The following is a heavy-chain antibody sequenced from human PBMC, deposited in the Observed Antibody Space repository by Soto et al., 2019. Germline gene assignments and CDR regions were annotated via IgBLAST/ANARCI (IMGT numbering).Heavy chain of an antibody. D-gene: IGHD3-22*01. Sequence: SLTLCLPCTVSGGSIISGDYYWRWIRQPPGNGLEWIGYIYYSGSTYYNPSLKSRVTISVDTSKNQFSLKLSSVTAADTAVYYCARVYDYESSGSGMAFEMWGKGTMV. V-gene: IGHV4-30-4*01. CDR3: ARVYDYESSGSGMAFEM. CDR2: IYYSGST. J-gene: IGHJ3*02. CDR1: GGSIISGDYY.